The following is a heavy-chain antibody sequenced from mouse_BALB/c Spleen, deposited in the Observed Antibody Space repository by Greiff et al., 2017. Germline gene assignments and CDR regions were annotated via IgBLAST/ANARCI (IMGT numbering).Heavy chain of an antibody. CDR1: GFDFSRYW. CDR2: INPDSSTI. CDR3: ARPVYDVGLDY. Sequence: EVKLVESGGGLVQPGGSLKLSCAASGFDFSRYWMSWVRQAPGQGLEWIGEINPDSSTINYTPSLKDKFIIARDNAKNTLYLQMSKERSEDTALYYCARPVYDVGLDYWGQGTTLTVSS. D-gene: IGHD2-14*01. V-gene: IGHV4-1*02. J-gene: IGHJ2*01.